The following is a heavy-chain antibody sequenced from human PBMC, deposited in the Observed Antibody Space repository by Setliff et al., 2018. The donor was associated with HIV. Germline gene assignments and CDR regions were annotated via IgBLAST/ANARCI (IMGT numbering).Heavy chain of an antibody. V-gene: IGHV3-74*01. J-gene: IGHJ4*02. D-gene: IGHD5-18*01. Sequence: GGSLRLSCEASGFTFRKYWMHWVRQAPGKGLVWVSRILSDGSSTTYADSVKGRFTISRDNAKNTLYLQMNSLRAEDTAVYYCAREHYSYESPFDYWGQGILVTVS. CDR1: GFTFRKYW. CDR3: AREHYSYESPFDY. CDR2: ILSDGSST.